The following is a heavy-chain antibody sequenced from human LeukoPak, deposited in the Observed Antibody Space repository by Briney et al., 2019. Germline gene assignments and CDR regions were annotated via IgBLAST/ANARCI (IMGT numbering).Heavy chain of an antibody. V-gene: IGHV3-74*01. Sequence: PGGSLRLSCAASGFTFSNYWMHWVRQAPGKGLVWVSRINSDGINTSYADSVKGRFTISRDNAKNTLNLQMNSLRAEDTAVYYCARSDRYKGILYYMDVWGKGTTVTVSS. J-gene: IGHJ6*03. D-gene: IGHD1-14*01. CDR2: INSDGINT. CDR3: ARSDRYKGILYYMDV. CDR1: GFTFSNYW.